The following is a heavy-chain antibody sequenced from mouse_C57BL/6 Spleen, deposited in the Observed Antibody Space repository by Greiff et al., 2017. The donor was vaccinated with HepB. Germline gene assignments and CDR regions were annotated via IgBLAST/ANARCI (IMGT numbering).Heavy chain of an antibody. J-gene: IGHJ3*01. CDR2: ISSGSSTI. D-gene: IGHD2-4*01. Sequence: DVMLVESGGGLVKPGGSLKLSCAASGFTFSDYGMHWVRQAPEKGLEWVAYISSGSSTIYYADTVKGRFTISRDNAKNTLFLQMTSLRSEDTAMYYCARGGLYDSFAYWGQGTLVTVSA. CDR1: GFTFSDYG. CDR3: ARGGLYDSFAY. V-gene: IGHV5-17*01.